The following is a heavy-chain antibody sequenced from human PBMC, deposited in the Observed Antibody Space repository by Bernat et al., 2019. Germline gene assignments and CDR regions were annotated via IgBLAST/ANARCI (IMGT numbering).Heavy chain of an antibody. Sequence: EVQLVESGGGLVKPGGSLRLSCAASGFTFSSYSMNWVRQAPGKGLEWVSSITSTSSYIYYADSMKGRLTIIRDNAKNALYLQMSSLSAEDTAVYYCARERSSSSHSDYWGQGTLVTVSS. CDR3: ARERSSSSHSDY. D-gene: IGHD6-6*01. V-gene: IGHV3-21*01. J-gene: IGHJ4*02. CDR2: ITSTSSYI. CDR1: GFTFSSYS.